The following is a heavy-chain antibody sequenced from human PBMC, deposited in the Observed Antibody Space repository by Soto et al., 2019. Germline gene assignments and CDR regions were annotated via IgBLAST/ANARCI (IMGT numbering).Heavy chain of an antibody. CDR1: GGSFSGYY. CDR3: ARDRGSSWYYWFDP. J-gene: IGHJ5*02. Sequence: PDTLSLTCAVYGGSFSGYYYIWIRQRPGKGLEWIGEINHSGSTNYNPPLKTRVTISVDTSKNQFSLKLSSVTAADTAVYYCARDRGSSWYYWFDPRGQGTLVTVSS. D-gene: IGHD6-13*01. V-gene: IGHV4-34*01. CDR2: INHSGST.